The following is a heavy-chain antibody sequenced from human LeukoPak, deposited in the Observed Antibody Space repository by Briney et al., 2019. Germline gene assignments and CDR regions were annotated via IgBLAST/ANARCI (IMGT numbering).Heavy chain of an antibody. J-gene: IGHJ4*02. CDR1: GFTFSNYW. CDR3: VSRGRSY. CDR2: IKQDGSEK. Sequence: AGGSLRLSCAASGFTFSNYWMNWVRQGPGKGLEWVANIKQDGSEKYYVDSVKGRFTISRDNAKNSLYLQMSSLRVEDTAVYYCVSRGRSYWGQGTLVTVSS. V-gene: IGHV3-7*01.